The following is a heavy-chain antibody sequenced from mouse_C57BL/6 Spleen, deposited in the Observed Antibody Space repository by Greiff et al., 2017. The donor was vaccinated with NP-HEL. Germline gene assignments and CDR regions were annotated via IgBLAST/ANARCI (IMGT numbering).Heavy chain of an antibody. CDR2: INPNHGGT. Sequence: EVKLQESGPELVKPGASVKMSCKASGYTFTDYNMHWVKQSHGTSLEWIGYINPNHGGTSYNQKFKGKATLTVNKSSSTAYMELRSLTSEDSAVYYCARRDAYYVGWYFDVWGTGTTVTVSS. V-gene: IGHV1-22*01. D-gene: IGHD2-3*01. J-gene: IGHJ1*03. CDR3: ARRDAYYVGWYFDV. CDR1: GYTFTDYN.